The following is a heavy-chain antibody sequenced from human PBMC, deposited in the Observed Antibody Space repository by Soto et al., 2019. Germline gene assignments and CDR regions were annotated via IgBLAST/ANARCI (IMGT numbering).Heavy chain of an antibody. V-gene: IGHV1-46*01. CDR2: ISAGGGDT. D-gene: IGHD1-26*01. CDR3: ARDPVVGTTTRSHLDF. Sequence: GASVKVSCKASGYTFSNSYMHWVRQAPGQGLEWMGLISAGGGDTTYAQKFRGRLTMTRDTSTSTVFMELNSLTSGDTAVYYCARDPVVGTTTRSHLDFWGHGTLVTVSS. J-gene: IGHJ4*01. CDR1: GYTFSNSY.